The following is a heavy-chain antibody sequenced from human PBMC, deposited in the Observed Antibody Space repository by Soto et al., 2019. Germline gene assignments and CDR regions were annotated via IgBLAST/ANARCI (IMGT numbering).Heavy chain of an antibody. CDR3: ARDRRILWSRYLYYYGMDV. V-gene: IGHV1-18*01. Sequence: ASVKVSCKASGYTFTSYGISWVRQAPGQGLEWMRWISAYNGNTNYAQKLQGRVTMTTDTSTSTAYMELRSLRSDDTAVYYCARDRRILWSRYLYYYGMDVWGQGTTVTVSS. J-gene: IGHJ6*02. CDR2: ISAYNGNT. D-gene: IGHD3-3*01. CDR1: GYTFTSYG.